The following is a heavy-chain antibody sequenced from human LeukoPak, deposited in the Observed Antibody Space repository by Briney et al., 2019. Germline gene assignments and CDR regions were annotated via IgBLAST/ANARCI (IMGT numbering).Heavy chain of an antibody. CDR2: IIPILGVA. J-gene: IGHJ6*02. CDR3: AREPMVTTYGLDV. Sequence: SVKVSCKASGGTFSNYAINWVRQAPGQGLEWMGRIIPILGVANYAQKFQDRVTITADKSTTTAYMELSSLRSEDTAVYYCAREPMVTTYGLDVWGQGTTVTVS. D-gene: IGHD4-17*01. V-gene: IGHV1-69*04. CDR1: GGTFSNYA.